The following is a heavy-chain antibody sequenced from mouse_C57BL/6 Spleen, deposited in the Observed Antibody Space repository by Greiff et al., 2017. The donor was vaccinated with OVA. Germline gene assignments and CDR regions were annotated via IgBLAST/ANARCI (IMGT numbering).Heavy chain of an antibody. V-gene: IGHV14-4*01. CDR1: GFNIKDDY. J-gene: IGHJ4*01. CDR2: IDPENGDT. Sequence: EVMLVESGAELVRPGASVKLSCTASGFNIKDDYMHWVKQRPEQGLEWIGWIDPENGDTEYASKFQGKATITADTSSNTAYLPLSSLTSEDTAVYYCTTRGAMDYWGQGTSVTVSS. CDR3: TTRGAMDY.